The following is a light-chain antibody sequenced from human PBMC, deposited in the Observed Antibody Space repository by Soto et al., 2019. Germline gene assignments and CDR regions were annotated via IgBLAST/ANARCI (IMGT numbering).Light chain of an antibody. CDR3: SSYTSSSTLCV. Sequence: QSVLTQPASVSGSPGQSITISCTGTSSDVGGYNYVSWYQQHPGKAPKLMIYEVSNRPSEVSNRFSGSKSGNTASLTISGLQAEDEADYYCSSYTSSSTLCVFGTGTKVTV. CDR2: EVS. J-gene: IGLJ1*01. CDR1: SSDVGGYNY. V-gene: IGLV2-14*01.